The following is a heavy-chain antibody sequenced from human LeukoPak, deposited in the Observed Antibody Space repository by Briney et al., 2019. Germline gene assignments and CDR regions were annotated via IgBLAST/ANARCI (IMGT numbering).Heavy chain of an antibody. CDR3: ARDMRMTVATAGF. V-gene: IGHV3-21*01. D-gene: IGHD4-23*01. Sequence: GGFLRLSCAASGFTFSTYSKNWVRQAPGKGLEWVSSISSAGTYIYYADSVKGRFTISRDNAKNTLYLQLDNLTAEDTAVYFCARDMRMTVATAGFWGQGTLVVVSS. J-gene: IGHJ4*02. CDR1: GFTFSTYS. CDR2: ISSAGTYI.